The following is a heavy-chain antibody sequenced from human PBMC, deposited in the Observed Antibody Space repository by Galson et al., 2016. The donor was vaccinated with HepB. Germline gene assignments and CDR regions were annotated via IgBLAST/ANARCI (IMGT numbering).Heavy chain of an antibody. J-gene: IGHJ4*02. Sequence: SLRLSCAASGFTVSNNYMTWVRQAPGKGLEWVSLVDDGGTTFYADSVKGRFTMSRDTSTNTPSLQMNNLRAIDTAVYFCVRGLFEKWGQGTLVTVSS. CDR2: VDDGGTT. V-gene: IGHV3-53*01. CDR1: GFTVSNNY. CDR3: VRGLFEK.